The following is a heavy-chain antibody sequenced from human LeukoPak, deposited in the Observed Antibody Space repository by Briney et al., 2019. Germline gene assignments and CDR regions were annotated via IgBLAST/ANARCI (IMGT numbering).Heavy chain of an antibody. CDR1: GFTFSSYA. D-gene: IGHD6-19*01. CDR2: ISSSSSYI. J-gene: IGHJ4*02. V-gene: IGHV3-21*01. CDR3: AREGIAVDSFDY. Sequence: GGSLRLSCAVSGFTFSSYAMNWVRQAPGKGLEWVSSISSSSSYIYYADSVKGRFTISRDNAKNSLYLQMNSLRAEDTAVYYCAREGIAVDSFDYWGQGTLVTVSS.